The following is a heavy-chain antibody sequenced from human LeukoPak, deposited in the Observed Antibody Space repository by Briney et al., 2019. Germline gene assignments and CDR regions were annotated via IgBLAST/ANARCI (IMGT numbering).Heavy chain of an antibody. J-gene: IGHJ3*02. CDR1: GFTVSSNY. CDR2: IYSGGST. V-gene: IGHV3-53*01. D-gene: IGHD6-13*01. Sequence: GGSLRLSCAASGFTVSSNYMSWVRQAPGKGLEWVSVIYSGGSTYYADSVKGRFTISRDNSKNSLYLQMNSLRAEDTAVYYCARDPSSWGDAFDIWGQGTMVTVSS. CDR3: ARDPSSWGDAFDI.